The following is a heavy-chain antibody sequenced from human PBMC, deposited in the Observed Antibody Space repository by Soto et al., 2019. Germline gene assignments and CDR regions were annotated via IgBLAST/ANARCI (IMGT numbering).Heavy chain of an antibody. D-gene: IGHD6-19*01. J-gene: IGHJ4*02. V-gene: IGHV3-48*02. CDR3: ARSVEGHFDY. Sequence: EVQLVESGGALVQRGGSLTLSCAASGFRFSIYSMNWVRQAPGKGLEWSAYITSDTKTIKYAESVKGRFTIPRDNAKNPVYLQTDNLSDEDTAVYYCARSVEGHFDYWGQGTVVTVSS. CDR1: GFRFSIYS. CDR2: ITSDTKTI.